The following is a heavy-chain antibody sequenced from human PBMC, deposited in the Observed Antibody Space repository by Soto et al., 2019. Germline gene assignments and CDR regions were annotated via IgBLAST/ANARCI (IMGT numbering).Heavy chain of an antibody. D-gene: IGHD3-3*01. CDR3: GGWTYYFDY. CDR1: GFTFSNYG. Sequence: QVQLVESGGGVVQPGRSLRLSCAASGFTFSNYGMHWARQAPGKGLEWVAMIWSDGSNKYYADSVKGRFTISRDNSKNTLFLQMNSLRAEDTAVYYCGGWTYYFDYCGQGTLVTVSS. CDR2: IWSDGSNK. J-gene: IGHJ4*02. V-gene: IGHV3-33*01.